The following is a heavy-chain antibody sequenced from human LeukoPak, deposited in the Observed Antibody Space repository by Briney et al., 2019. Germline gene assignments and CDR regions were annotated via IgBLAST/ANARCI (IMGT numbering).Heavy chain of an antibody. Sequence: SVKVSCKASGGTFRTYSVTWVRQAPGQGLEWMGGIIPIFGTPNYAQKFQGRVKVTTGDATGTAYMELSSLMSEDTAIYYCARVDRYHFYLDVWGKGAPVTVSS. CDR2: IIPIFGTP. J-gene: IGHJ6*03. CDR1: GGTFRTYS. V-gene: IGHV1-69*05. CDR3: ARVDRYHFYLDV.